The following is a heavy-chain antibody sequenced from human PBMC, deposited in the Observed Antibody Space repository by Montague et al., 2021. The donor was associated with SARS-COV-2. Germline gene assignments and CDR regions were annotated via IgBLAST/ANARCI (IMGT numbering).Heavy chain of an antibody. Sequence: PALVKPTQTLTLTCTFSGFSLSTSGMCMTWIRQPPGKALEWLARIDWDCDKYYNTSLTRRLTISKDTSTNLVVLTMTNMYPVDTSTYYFARGPSDTYYYNGMDVWGRGTTVTVS. CDR1: GFSLSTSGMC. CDR2: IDWDCDK. V-gene: IGHV2-70*11. J-gene: IGHJ6*02. CDR3: ARGPSDTYYYNGMDV.